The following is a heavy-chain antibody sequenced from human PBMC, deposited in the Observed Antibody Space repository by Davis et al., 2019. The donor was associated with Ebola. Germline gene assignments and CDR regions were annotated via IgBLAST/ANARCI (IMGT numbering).Heavy chain of an antibody. V-gene: IGHV3-11*04. D-gene: IGHD3-22*01. J-gene: IGHJ3*02. Sequence: GESLKISCAASGFTFSDYYMSWIRQAPGKGLEWVSYISSSGSTIYYADSVKGRFTISRDNSKNTLYLQMNSLRAEDTAVYYCAKDQRYYDSSGYVSDAFDIWGQGTMVTVSS. CDR1: GFTFSDYY. CDR2: ISSSGSTI. CDR3: AKDQRYYDSSGYVSDAFDI.